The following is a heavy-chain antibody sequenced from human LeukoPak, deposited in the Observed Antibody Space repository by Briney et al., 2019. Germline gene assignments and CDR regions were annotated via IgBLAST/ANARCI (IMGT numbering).Heavy chain of an antibody. CDR1: GGSLRRYY. J-gene: IGHJ4*02. CDR3: ARASYGSGSYKY. D-gene: IGHD3-10*01. CDR2: IYTSGST. V-gene: IGHV4-4*07. Sequence: SETLSLTCRVSGGSLRRYYWSWLGQPAGKGLEGIGRIYTSGSTNYNPSLTSRVTMSVDTSKNQISLKLSSVTAADTAVYYCARASYGSGSYKYWGQGTLVTVSS.